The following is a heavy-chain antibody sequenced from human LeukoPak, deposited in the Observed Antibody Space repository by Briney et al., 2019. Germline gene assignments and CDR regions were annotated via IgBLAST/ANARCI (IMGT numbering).Heavy chain of an antibody. Sequence: GGSLRLSCAASGFTFSNAWMSWVCQAPGKGLEWVGRIKSKTDGGTTDYAAPVKGRFTISRDDSKNTLYLQMNSLKTEDTAVYYCTTETGYSSSWSKPFYFDYWGQGTLVTVSS. J-gene: IGHJ4*02. D-gene: IGHD6-13*01. CDR1: GFTFSNAW. CDR2: IKSKTDGGTT. V-gene: IGHV3-15*01. CDR3: TTETGYSSSWSKPFYFDY.